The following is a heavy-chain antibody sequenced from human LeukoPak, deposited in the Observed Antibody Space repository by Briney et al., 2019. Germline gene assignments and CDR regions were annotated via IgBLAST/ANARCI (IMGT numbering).Heavy chain of an antibody. CDR2: ISSSSSTI. CDR3: AREVPLLWFGELLYWFDP. Sequence: GGSLRLSCAASGFTFSNFAMSWVRQAPGKGLEWVSYISSSSSTIYYADSVKGRFTISRDNAKNSLYLQMNSLRAEDTAVYYCAREVPLLWFGELLYWFDPWGQGTLVTVSS. CDR1: GFTFSNFA. D-gene: IGHD3-10*01. J-gene: IGHJ5*02. V-gene: IGHV3-48*04.